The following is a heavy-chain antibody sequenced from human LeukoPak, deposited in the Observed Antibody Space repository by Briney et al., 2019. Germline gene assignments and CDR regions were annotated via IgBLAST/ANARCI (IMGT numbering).Heavy chain of an antibody. CDR3: AAEYGGNSEY. Sequence: SETLSLTCTVSGDSISSSSYYWGWIRQPPGKGLEWIGSIYYSGSTYYNQSPKSRVTISVDTSKNQFSLKLSSVTAADTAVYYCAAEYGGNSEYWGQGTLVTVSS. D-gene: IGHD4-23*01. J-gene: IGHJ4*02. CDR1: GDSISSSSYY. V-gene: IGHV4-39*07. CDR2: IYYSGST.